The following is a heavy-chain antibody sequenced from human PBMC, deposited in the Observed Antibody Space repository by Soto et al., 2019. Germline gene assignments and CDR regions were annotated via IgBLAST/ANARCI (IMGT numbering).Heavy chain of an antibody. CDR3: ATVATNSYNWLDP. J-gene: IGHJ5*02. V-gene: IGHV3-74*01. CDR1: GFTFSTFW. D-gene: IGHD5-12*01. CDR2: INSDGSKT. Sequence: EVQLVESGGTLVQPGGSLRLSCAASGFTFSTFWMHWVRQAPGKGLVWVSRINSDGSKTTYAASVKGRFTISRDNAKNTVYLQMDRLRAEDTAVYYCATVATNSYNWLDPWGQGTLVTVSS.